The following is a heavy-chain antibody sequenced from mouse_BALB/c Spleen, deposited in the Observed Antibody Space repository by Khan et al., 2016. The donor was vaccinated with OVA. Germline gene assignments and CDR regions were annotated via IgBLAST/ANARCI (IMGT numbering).Heavy chain of an antibody. V-gene: IGHV1-7*01. CDR1: GYTFTTYW. CDR3: ARRGLYGIFAY. Sequence: QVQLKQSGAELAKPGASVKMSCKASGYTFTTYWMHWVKQRPGQGLEWIGYIDPSTGYTEYNQKFKDKATLTTDKSSSTAYMQLSSLTSEDSAVXYCARRGLYGIFAYWGPGTLVTVSA. CDR2: IDPSTGYT. D-gene: IGHD2-1*01. J-gene: IGHJ3*01.